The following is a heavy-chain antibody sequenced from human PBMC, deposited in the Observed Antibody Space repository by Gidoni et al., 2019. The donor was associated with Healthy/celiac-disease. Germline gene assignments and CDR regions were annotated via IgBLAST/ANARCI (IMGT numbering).Heavy chain of an antibody. CDR2: ISGSGGST. V-gene: IGHV3-23*01. CDR3: AKAGAEGTILTYYYYMDV. D-gene: IGHD3-9*01. CDR1: GFTFSSYA. Sequence: EVQLLESGGGLVQPGGSLRLSCAASGFTFSSYAMSWVRQAPGKGLEWVSAISGSGGSTYYADSVKGRFTISRDNSKNTLYLQMNSLRAEDTAVYYCAKAGAEGTILTYYYYMDVWGKGTTVTVSS. J-gene: IGHJ6*03.